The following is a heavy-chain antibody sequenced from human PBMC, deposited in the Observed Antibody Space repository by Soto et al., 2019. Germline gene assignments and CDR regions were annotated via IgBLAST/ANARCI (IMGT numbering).Heavy chain of an antibody. V-gene: IGHV4-34*06. CDR2: INPSGST. Sequence: SETLSLTCAVYGGPFSGYYWSWIRQPPGKGLEWIGYINPSGSTNYNPSLKSRVTISVDTSKNQFSLQLGSVTAADTAMYYCSKTYQYGLGSYLSPFDYWGQGTLVTVSS. D-gene: IGHD3-10*01. CDR1: GGPFSGYY. CDR3: SKTYQYGLGSYLSPFDY. J-gene: IGHJ4*02.